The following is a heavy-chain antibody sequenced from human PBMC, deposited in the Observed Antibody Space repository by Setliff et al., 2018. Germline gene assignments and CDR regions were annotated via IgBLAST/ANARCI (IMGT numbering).Heavy chain of an antibody. D-gene: IGHD6-19*01. CDR1: GGSISSSSYC. CDR2: IYYSGST. J-gene: IGHJ5*02. CDR3: ASRPGGGWFLNWFDP. Sequence: SETLSLTCTVSGGSISSSSYCWGWIRQPPGKGLEWIGSIYYSGSTYYNQSLKSRVTISVDTSKNQFSLNLSSVTAADTAVYYCASRPGGGWFLNWFDPWGQGTLVTVSS. V-gene: IGHV4-39*01.